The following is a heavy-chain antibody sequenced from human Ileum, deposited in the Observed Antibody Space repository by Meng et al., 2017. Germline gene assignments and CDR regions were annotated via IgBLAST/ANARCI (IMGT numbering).Heavy chain of an antibody. V-gene: IGHV4-4*02. J-gene: IGHJ4*02. Sequence: VQCQESGPGLFKPSATLSLPCSVSGASGSANSYWSWVRQPPGKGLAWIGQIDQSGNSYYSPSLKSRVTMSIDKSKNQFSLRLTSVTAADTAVYYCARHGGYYQDFWGQGTLVTVSS. CDR1: GASGSANSY. CDR3: ARHGGYYQDF. D-gene: IGHD4/OR15-4a*01. CDR2: IDQSGNS.